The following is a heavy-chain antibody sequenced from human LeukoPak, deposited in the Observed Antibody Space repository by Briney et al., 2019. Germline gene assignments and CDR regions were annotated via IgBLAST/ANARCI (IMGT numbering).Heavy chain of an antibody. J-gene: IGHJ5*02. CDR2: IYPGDSDT. CDR3: ARPLRYCSSTSCTTGGFDP. D-gene: IGHD2-2*01. CDR1: GYSFTSYW. V-gene: IGHV5-51*01. Sequence: GESLKIYCKGSGYSFTSYWIGWVRQMPGKGLEWMGIIYPGDSDTRYSPSFQGQVTISADKSISTAYLQWSSLKASDTAMYYCARPLRYCSSTSCTTGGFDPWGQGTLVTVSS.